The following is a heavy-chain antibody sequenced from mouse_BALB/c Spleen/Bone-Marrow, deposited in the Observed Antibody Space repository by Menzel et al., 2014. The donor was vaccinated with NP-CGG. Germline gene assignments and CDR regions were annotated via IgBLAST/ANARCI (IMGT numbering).Heavy chain of an antibody. CDR2: IGPYNGGT. CDR1: GYSFTDYN. V-gene: IGHV1S135*01. J-gene: IGHJ1*01. CDR3: ARGDGWHFDV. D-gene: IGHD2-3*01. Sequence: VQLQQSGPELVKPGASVKVSCKASGYSFTDYNMYWVKQSHGKSLEWIGYIGPYNGGTTYNQKFKGKATLTADKSSSTAFMHLNSLTFEDSSVYYCARGDGWHFDVWGAGTTVTVSS.